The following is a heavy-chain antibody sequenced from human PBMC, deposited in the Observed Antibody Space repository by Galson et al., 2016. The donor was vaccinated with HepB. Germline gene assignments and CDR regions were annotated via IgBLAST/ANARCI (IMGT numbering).Heavy chain of an antibody. CDR1: GDSVSSSRTA. J-gene: IGHJ6*04. CDR3: ARGIYGMDV. CDR2: TYYRTKWYH. V-gene: IGHV6-1*01. Sequence: CAISGDSVSSSRTAWNWIRQSPTRGLEWLGRTYYRTKWYHDYAASVKSRITINPDTTKNQFSLQLSSVTPEDTAVCYCARGIYGMDVWGKGTTVTVS.